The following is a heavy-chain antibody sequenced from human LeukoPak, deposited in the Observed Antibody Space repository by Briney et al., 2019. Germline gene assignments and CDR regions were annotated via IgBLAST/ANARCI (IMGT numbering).Heavy chain of an antibody. J-gene: IGHJ5*02. CDR1: GGSISSSSYY. D-gene: IGHD3-22*01. Sequence: SETLSLTCTVSGGSISSSSYYWGWIRQPPGKGLEWIGSIYYSGSTYYNPSLKSRVTISVDTSKNQFSLKLSSVTVADTAVYYCARRYYDSSGYYLRPFDPWGQGTLVTVSS. CDR2: IYYSGST. CDR3: ARRYYDSSGYYLRPFDP. V-gene: IGHV4-39*01.